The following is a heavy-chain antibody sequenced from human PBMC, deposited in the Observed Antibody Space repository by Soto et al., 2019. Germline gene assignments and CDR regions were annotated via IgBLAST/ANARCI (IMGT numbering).Heavy chain of an antibody. CDR1: GYRFTPYW. CDR3: ARKDKSGYFNWFDP. V-gene: IGHV5-51*01. Sequence: GESLKISCRTSGYRFTPYWIAWVRQMPGKGLEWMGIIFPSDSDTRYSPSFQGQVTISADRSTSTVFLQWASLKASDTAVYFCARKDKSGYFNWFDPWGQGTLGTVSA. D-gene: IGHD3-22*01. J-gene: IGHJ5*02. CDR2: IFPSDSDT.